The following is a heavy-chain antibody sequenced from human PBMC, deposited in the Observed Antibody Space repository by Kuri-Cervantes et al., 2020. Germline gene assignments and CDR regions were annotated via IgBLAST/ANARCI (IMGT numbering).Heavy chain of an antibody. CDR1: GGSMNSGNW. J-gene: IGHJ4*02. CDR3: ARASLGYCSSTSCSPFDY. D-gene: IGHD2-2*01. CDR2: IYHSGST. Sequence: SETLSLTCAVSGGSMNSGNWWSWVRQSPGKGLEWVGDIYHSGSTNYNPSLKSRVTISVDKSKNQFSLKLSSVTAADTAVYYCARASLGYCSSTSCSPFDYWGQGTLVTVSS. V-gene: IGHV4-4*02.